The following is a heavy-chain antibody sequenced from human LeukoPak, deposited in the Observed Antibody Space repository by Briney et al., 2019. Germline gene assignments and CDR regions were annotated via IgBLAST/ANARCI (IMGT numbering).Heavy chain of an antibody. D-gene: IGHD6-13*01. CDR3: ARDMDFEGPYSSSWYRTDY. J-gene: IGHJ4*02. Sequence: ASVKVSRKASGYTFTSYYMHWVRQAPGQGLEWMGIINPSGGSTSYAQKFQGRVTMTRDMSTSTVYMELSSLRSEDTAVYYCARDMDFEGPYSSSWYRTDYWGQGTLVTVSS. CDR1: GYTFTSYY. V-gene: IGHV1-46*01. CDR2: INPSGGST.